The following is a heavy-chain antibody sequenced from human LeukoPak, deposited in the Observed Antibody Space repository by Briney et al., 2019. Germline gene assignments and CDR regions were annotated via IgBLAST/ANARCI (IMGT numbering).Heavy chain of an antibody. D-gene: IGHD3-10*01. CDR2: MYYSGST. CDR3: ARGYYYDY. J-gene: IGHJ4*02. Sequence: PSETLSLTCTVSGGSISSYYWSWIRQPPGKGLEWIGYMYYSGSTNYNPSLKSRVTISVDTSKNQFSLKLSSVTAADTAVYYCARGYYYDYWGQGTLVTVSS. CDR1: GGSISSYY. V-gene: IGHV4-59*12.